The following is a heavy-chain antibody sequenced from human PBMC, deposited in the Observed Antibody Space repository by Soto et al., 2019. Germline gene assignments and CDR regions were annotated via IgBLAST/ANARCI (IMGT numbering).Heavy chain of an antibody. D-gene: IGHD3-10*01. CDR2: IYSGGYT. CDR3: GTPAGGGCY. J-gene: IGHJ4*02. CDR1: GFTVSNNY. Sequence: EVQLVESGGGLIQPGGSLRLSCAVSGFTVSNNYMSWVRQAPGKGLEGVSVIYSGGYTAYGDSVKGRFTISRDNSKNTLYLQRNSLGAADAAVYSWGTPAGGGCYCGQGTLVTVSS. V-gene: IGHV3-53*01.